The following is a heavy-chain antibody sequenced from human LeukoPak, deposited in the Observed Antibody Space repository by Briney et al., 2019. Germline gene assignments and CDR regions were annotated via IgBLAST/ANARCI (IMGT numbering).Heavy chain of an antibody. D-gene: IGHD3-10*01. CDR3: ARETPYGSLTFDY. CDR1: GFTFSSYW. Sequence: GGSLRLSCAASGFTFSSYWMSWVRQAPGKGLEWVANMQPDGGEKYYVDSVKGRFTISRDNAKNSLYLQMDSLRAEDTAVYYCARETPYGSLTFDYWGQGTRVTVSS. V-gene: IGHV3-7*03. J-gene: IGHJ4*02. CDR2: MQPDGGEK.